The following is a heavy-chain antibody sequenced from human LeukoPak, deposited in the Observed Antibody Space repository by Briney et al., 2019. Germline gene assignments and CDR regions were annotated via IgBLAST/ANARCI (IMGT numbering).Heavy chain of an antibody. Sequence: SETLSLTCAVYGGSFSGYYWSWIRQPPGKGLEWIGEINHSGSTNYNPSLKSRVTISVDTSKNQFSLKLSSVTAADTAVYYCASRPIRFGESDYWGQGTLVTVSS. D-gene: IGHD3-10*01. CDR3: ASRPIRFGESDY. V-gene: IGHV4-34*01. CDR1: GGSFSGYY. J-gene: IGHJ4*02. CDR2: INHSGST.